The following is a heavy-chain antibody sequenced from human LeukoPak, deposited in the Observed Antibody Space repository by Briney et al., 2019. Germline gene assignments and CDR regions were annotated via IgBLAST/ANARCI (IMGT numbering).Heavy chain of an antibody. Sequence: SQTLSLTCALSGDTVSSNSAGWKWTRQAPSRGLELLVSTYYSSKSYYDYAVSVKIRITVNPDTSKNQFSLQLNSVTPEDTAVYYCARGGGAFDIWGQGTMVTVSS. CDR3: ARGGGAFDI. J-gene: IGHJ3*02. V-gene: IGHV6-1*01. CDR1: GDTVSSNSAG. D-gene: IGHD3-3*01. CDR2: TYYSSKSYY.